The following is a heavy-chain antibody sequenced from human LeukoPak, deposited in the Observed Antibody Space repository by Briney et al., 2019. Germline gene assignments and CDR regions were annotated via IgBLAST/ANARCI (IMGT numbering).Heavy chain of an antibody. V-gene: IGHV4-34*01. CDR3: ARSKWVVGATYFDY. Sequence: SETLSLTCAVYGGSFSGYYWRWIRQPPGKGLEWIGEINHSGSTNYNPSLKSRVTISVDTSKNQFSLKLSSVTAADTAVYYCARSKWVVGATYFDYWGQGTLVTVSS. CDR1: GGSFSGYY. D-gene: IGHD1-26*01. J-gene: IGHJ4*02. CDR2: INHSGST.